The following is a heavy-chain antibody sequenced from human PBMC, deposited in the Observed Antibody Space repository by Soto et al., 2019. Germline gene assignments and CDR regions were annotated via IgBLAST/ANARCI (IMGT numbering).Heavy chain of an antibody. V-gene: IGHV1-69*01. CDR2: IIPIFGTA. CDR3: ARFNDSSGYYFYYHYYGMDV. J-gene: IGHJ6*02. Sequence: QVQLVQSGAEVKKPGSSVKVSCKASGGTFSSYAISWVRQAPGQGLEWMGGIIPIFGTANYAQKFQGRVKITGDESTSKAYMELSSLRSEDTAVYYCARFNDSSGYYFYYHYYGMDVWGQGTTVTVSS. D-gene: IGHD3-22*01. CDR1: GGTFSSYA.